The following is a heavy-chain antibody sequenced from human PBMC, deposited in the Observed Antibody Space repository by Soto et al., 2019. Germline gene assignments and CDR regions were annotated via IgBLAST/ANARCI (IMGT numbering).Heavy chain of an antibody. CDR2: ISSNGGST. J-gene: IGHJ4*02. D-gene: IGHD6-19*01. Sequence: GGSLRLSCAASGFTFSGSAMTWVRQAPGKWLEWVSAISSNGGSTHYADSVKGRFIISRDNSKNTLYLQMNSLRAEDTAVYYCAKPGYLEQWLVRGYFDYWGQGTMVTVSS. CDR3: AKPGYLEQWLVRGYFDY. CDR1: GFTFSGSA. V-gene: IGHV3-23*01.